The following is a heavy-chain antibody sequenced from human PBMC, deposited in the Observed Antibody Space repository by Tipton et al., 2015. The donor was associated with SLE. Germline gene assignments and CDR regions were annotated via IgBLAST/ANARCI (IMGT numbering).Heavy chain of an antibody. CDR1: GFTFSSYA. D-gene: IGHD1-26*01. CDR2: INHSGST. V-gene: IGHV4-34*01. CDR3: ARGRGRKHLARGVIDY. Sequence: LRLSCAASGFTFSSYAMSWIRQPPGKGLEWIGEINHSGSTNYNPSLKSRVTISVDTSKNQFSLKLSSVTAADTAVYNCARGRGRKHLARGVIDYWGQGTLVSVSS. J-gene: IGHJ4*02.